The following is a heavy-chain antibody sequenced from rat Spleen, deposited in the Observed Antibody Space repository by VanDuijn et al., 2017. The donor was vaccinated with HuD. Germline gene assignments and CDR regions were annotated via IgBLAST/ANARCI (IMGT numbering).Heavy chain of an antibody. CDR1: DPN. CDR3: ATGPRILRLDWFAY. CDR2: IIYDGTRT. D-gene: IGHD1-6*01. V-gene: IGHV5S10*01. J-gene: IGHJ3*01. Sequence: DPNMAWVRQAPKKGLEWVATIIYDGTRTFYRDSVQGRFTISRDNAKSTLYLHMDSLTSEDTATYYCATGPRILRLDWFAYWGQGTLVTVSS.